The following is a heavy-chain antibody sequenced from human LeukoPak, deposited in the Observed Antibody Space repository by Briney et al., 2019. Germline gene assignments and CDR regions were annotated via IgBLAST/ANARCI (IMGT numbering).Heavy chain of an antibody. V-gene: IGHV3-7*01. J-gene: IGHJ3*02. CDR1: GFTFGNYW. Sequence: GGSLRLSCGASGFTFGNYWMTWVRQAPGKGLEWVANINEDGSAKYYVGSVKGRFTISRDNAKNSLYLQMDSLRVDDTAVYYCATDSFSISSISLPGADAFDIWGQGTMVTVSS. CDR3: ATDSFSISSISLPGADAFDI. D-gene: IGHD3-3*02. CDR2: INEDGSAK.